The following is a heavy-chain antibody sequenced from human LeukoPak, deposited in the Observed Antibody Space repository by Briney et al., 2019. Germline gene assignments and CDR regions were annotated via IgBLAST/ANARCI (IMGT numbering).Heavy chain of an antibody. CDR2: IKQDGSEK. D-gene: IGHD6-13*01. V-gene: IGHV3-7*03. Sequence: GALRLSCAASGFTFSSYWMSWVRQAPGKGLEWVANIKQDGSEKYYVDSVKGRFTISRDNAKNSLFLQMNSLRAEDTAVYYCARRGNRLAGAGTDYWGQGTLVTASS. J-gene: IGHJ4*02. CDR3: ARRGNRLAGAGTDY. CDR1: GFTFSSYW.